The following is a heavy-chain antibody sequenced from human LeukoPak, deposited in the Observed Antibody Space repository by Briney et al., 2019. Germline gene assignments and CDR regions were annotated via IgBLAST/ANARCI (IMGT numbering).Heavy chain of an antibody. V-gene: IGHV3-21*01. D-gene: IGHD3-10*01. CDR3: ARDRRITMVRGVKDMDV. J-gene: IGHJ6*03. CDR2: ISSSSSYI. Sequence: GGSLRLSCAASGFTFSSYSMNWVRQAPGKGLEWVSSISSSSSYIYYADSVKGRFTISRDNAKNSLYLQMNSLRAEDTAVYYCARDRRITMVRGVKDMDVWGKGTTVTVSS. CDR1: GFTFSSYS.